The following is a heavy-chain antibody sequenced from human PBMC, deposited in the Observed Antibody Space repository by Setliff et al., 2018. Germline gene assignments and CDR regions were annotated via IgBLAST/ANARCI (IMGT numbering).Heavy chain of an antibody. Sequence: ASVKVSCKASGFTFTTYSFSWIRQAPGQGLEWVGWISVYNSNTIYAQNFQGRVTMTTDASTNTAYMELRSLGSDDTAVYYCATFRGYTYGYDYWGQGTLVTVSS. J-gene: IGHJ4*02. V-gene: IGHV1-18*01. CDR1: GFTFTTYS. CDR2: ISVYNSNT. CDR3: ATFRGYTYGYDY. D-gene: IGHD5-18*01.